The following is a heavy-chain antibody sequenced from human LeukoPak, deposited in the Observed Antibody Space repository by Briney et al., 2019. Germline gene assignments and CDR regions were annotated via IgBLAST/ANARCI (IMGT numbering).Heavy chain of an antibody. CDR2: ISGSGGST. V-gene: IGHV3-23*01. CDR1: GFTFSSYA. J-gene: IGHJ4*02. D-gene: IGHD6-19*01. CDR3: AKDHSSGWYHRSFDY. Sequence: PGGSLSLSCAASGFTFSSYAMSWVRQAPGKGLEWVSAISGSGGSTYYADSVKGRFTISRDNSKNTLYLQMNSLRAEDTAVYYCAKDHSSGWYHRSFDYWGQGTLVTASS.